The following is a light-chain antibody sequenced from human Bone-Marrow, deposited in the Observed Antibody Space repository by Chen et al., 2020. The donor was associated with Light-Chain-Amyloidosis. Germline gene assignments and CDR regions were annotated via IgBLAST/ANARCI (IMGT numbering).Light chain of an antibody. CDR2: EVN. CDR3: SSYAGSNTFV. V-gene: IGLV2-8*01. J-gene: IGLJ1*01. Sequence: QSALTQPPSASGSPGQSVTISCGGTSGDIGHYNYVSWYQQHPGKAPKLMIYEVNKRPSGVPGRFSGSKSGNTASLTVSGLQAEDEADYYCSSYAGSNTFVFGIGTKVTVL. CDR1: SGDIGHYNY.